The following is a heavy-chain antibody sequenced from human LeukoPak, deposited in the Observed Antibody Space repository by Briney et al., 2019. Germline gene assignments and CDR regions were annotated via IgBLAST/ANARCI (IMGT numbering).Heavy chain of an antibody. CDR3: ARGGALDGSGYYFDY. J-gene: IGHJ4*02. CDR2: ISYDGSNK. V-gene: IGHV3-30-3*01. D-gene: IGHD3-10*01. Sequence: PGRSLRLSCAASGFTFSSYAMHWVRQAPGKGLEWVAVISYDGSNKYYADSVKGRFTISRDNSKNTLYLQMNSLRAEDTAVYYCARGGALDGSGYYFDYWGQGTLVTVSS. CDR1: GFTFSSYA.